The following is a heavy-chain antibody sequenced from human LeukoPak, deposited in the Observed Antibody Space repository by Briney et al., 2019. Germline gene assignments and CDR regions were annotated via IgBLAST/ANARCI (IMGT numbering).Heavy chain of an antibody. Sequence: GGSLRLSCAASGFTFSSYGMNWVRQAPGKGLEWVSYISSSGSTIYYADSVKGRFTISRDNAKNSLYLQMNSLRAEDTAVYYCAKDPTPHYYYYYMDVWGKGTTVTISS. CDR3: AKDPTPHYYYYYMDV. V-gene: IGHV3-48*04. CDR1: GFTFSSYG. J-gene: IGHJ6*03. CDR2: ISSSGSTI.